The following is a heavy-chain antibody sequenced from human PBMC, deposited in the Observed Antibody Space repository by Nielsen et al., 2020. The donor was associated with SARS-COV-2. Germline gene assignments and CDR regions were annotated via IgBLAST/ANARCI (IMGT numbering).Heavy chain of an antibody. V-gene: IGHV3-7*03. CDR3: KSEGN. Sequence: GESLKISCAASGFTFSASWMAWVRQAPWKGLAWLSNIRPDGTGANYVDSVKGRFTISRDNAKNLLYLQMGSLRADDTAVYFCKSEGNWGQGTLVTVSS. CDR2: IRPDGTGA. J-gene: IGHJ4*02. CDR1: GFTFSASW.